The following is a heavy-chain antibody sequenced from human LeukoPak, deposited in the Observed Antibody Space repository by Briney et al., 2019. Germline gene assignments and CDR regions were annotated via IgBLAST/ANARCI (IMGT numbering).Heavy chain of an antibody. CDR1: GYTFTSYD. V-gene: IGHV1-8*01. CDR2: MNPNSGNT. J-gene: IGHJ6*03. Sequence: ASVKVSCKASGYTFTSYDINWVRQATGQGLEWMGWMNPNSGNTGYAQKFQGRVTMTRNTSISTAYMELSSLRSEDTAVYYCARAIAAARGDYYYMDVWGKGTTVTVSS. D-gene: IGHD6-13*01. CDR3: ARAIAAARGDYYYMDV.